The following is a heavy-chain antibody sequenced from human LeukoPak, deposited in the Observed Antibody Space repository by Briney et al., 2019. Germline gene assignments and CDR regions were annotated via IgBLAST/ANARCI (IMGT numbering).Heavy chain of an antibody. CDR3: ARLRYYYGSGSPEIYYFDY. D-gene: IGHD3-10*01. CDR1: GFIFSNYG. CDR2: ISYEGKSE. V-gene: IGHV3-30*03. Sequence: PGGSLRLSCAASGFIFSNYGMHWVRQAPGKGLEWVAVISYEGKSEYYADSVKGRFTISRDNSKNTLYLQMNSLRAEDTAVYYCARLRYYYGSGSPEIYYFDYWGQGTLVTVSS. J-gene: IGHJ4*02.